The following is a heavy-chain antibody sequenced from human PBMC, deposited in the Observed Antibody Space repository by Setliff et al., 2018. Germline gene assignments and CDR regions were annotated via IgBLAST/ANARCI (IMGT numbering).Heavy chain of an antibody. D-gene: IGHD3-16*01. J-gene: IGHJ4*02. CDR1: GGSISSGSYY. V-gene: IGHV4-61*02. CDR3: ARDGGEY. Sequence: SETLSLTCTVSGGSISSGSYYWSWIRQPAGKGLEWIGRIYTSGSTNYNPSLKSRVTISVDPSKNQFSLRLSSVTAADTAVYYCARDGGEYWGQGTLVTVSS. CDR2: IYTSGST.